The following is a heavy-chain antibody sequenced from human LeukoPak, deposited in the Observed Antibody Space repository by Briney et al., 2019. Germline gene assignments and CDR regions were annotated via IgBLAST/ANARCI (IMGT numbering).Heavy chain of an antibody. Sequence: GGSLRLSCAASGFTFSTYAMTWVRQVPGKGLEWVSVISGRGGSTYYADSVKGRFTISRDNSKNTLYLQMNSLRAEDTAVYYCAKDRYCSSTSCYTEVFDPWGQGTLVTVSS. J-gene: IGHJ5*02. CDR2: ISGRGGST. V-gene: IGHV3-23*01. CDR3: AKDRYCSSTSCYTEVFDP. D-gene: IGHD2-2*02. CDR1: GFTFSTYA.